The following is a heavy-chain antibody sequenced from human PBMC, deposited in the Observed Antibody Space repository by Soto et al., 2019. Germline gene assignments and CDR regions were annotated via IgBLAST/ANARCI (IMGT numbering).Heavy chain of an antibody. CDR2: ISGGGGGT. J-gene: IGHJ4*02. Sequence: PGGSLRLSCAASGFTFNSYAMNWVRQAPGKGLEWVSSISGGGGGTYYAVSVKGRLTISRDNSKNTLYLQMNSLRAEDTALYYCAKGSHYDILTAYHAFDYWGPGTLVTVSS. V-gene: IGHV3-23*01. CDR1: GFTFNSYA. CDR3: AKGSHYDILTAYHAFDY. D-gene: IGHD3-9*01.